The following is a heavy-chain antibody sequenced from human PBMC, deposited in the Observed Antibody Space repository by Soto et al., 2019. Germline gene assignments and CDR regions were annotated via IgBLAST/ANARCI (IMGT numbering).Heavy chain of an antibody. Sequence: EVQLLESGGGLVQPGGSLRLSCAASGFTFSSYAMTWVRQAPGKGLEWVSAISASGGSTYYADSVKGRFTISRDNSKSTLSLQMNSLRAEDTAVYYCAKGGPYNSNGRFDPWGQGILVTVSS. J-gene: IGHJ5*02. CDR3: AKGGPYNSNGRFDP. CDR2: ISASGGST. CDR1: GFTFSSYA. V-gene: IGHV3-23*01. D-gene: IGHD1-20*01.